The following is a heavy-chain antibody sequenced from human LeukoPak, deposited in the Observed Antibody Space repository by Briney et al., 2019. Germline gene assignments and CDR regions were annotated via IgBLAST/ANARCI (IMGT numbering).Heavy chain of an antibody. CDR2: IRYDGSNK. D-gene: IGHD3-10*02. J-gene: IGHJ6*04. CDR1: EFSVGSNY. CDR3: AELGITMIGGV. V-gene: IGHV3-30*02. Sequence: GGSLRLSCAASEFSVGSNYMTWVRQAPGKGLEWVAFIRYDGSNKYYADSVKGRFTISRDNAKNSLYLQMNSLRAEDTAVYYCAELGITMIGGVWGKGTTVTISS.